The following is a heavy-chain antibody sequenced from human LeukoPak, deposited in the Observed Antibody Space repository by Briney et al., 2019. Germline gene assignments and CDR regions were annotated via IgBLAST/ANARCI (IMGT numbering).Heavy chain of an antibody. CDR3: ARQGYADFSSRPFDY. D-gene: IGHD4-17*01. Sequence: SETLSLTCTVPGGSIINSGYYWGWIRQPPGKGLEWIGSVYYSGNTYYNPSLKSRVTISVDTSKNQLSLKLRSVTAADTAMYYCARQGYADFSSRPFDYWGQGTLVTVSS. CDR2: VYYSGNT. J-gene: IGHJ4*02. V-gene: IGHV4-39*01. CDR1: GGSIINSGYY.